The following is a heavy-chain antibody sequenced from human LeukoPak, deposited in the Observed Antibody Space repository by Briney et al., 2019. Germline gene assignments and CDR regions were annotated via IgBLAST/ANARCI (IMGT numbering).Heavy chain of an antibody. CDR2: IYYSGST. CDR3: ARSRFIAVAGTMRWFDP. D-gene: IGHD6-19*01. Sequence: KTSETLSLTCTVSGGSISSSLYYWGWIRQPPGKGLEWIGSIYYSGSTYYNPSLKSRVTISIDTSKNQFSLKLSSVTAADTAVYYCARSRFIAVAGTMRWFDPWGQGTLVTVSS. CDR1: GGSISSSLYY. J-gene: IGHJ5*02. V-gene: IGHV4-39*01.